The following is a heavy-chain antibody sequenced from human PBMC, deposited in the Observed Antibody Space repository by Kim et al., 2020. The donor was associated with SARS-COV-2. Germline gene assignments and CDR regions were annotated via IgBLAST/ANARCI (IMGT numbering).Heavy chain of an antibody. CDR2: IYYSGST. Sequence: SETLSLTCTVSGGSISSSSYYWGWIRQPPGKGLEWIGSIYYSGSTYYNPSLKSRVTISVDTSKNQFSLKLSSVTAADTAVYYCARCLTREGLLIPGWFDPWGQGTLVTVSS. CDR1: GGSISSSSYY. J-gene: IGHJ5*02. CDR3: ARCLTREGLLIPGWFDP. D-gene: IGHD1-26*01. V-gene: IGHV4-39*01.